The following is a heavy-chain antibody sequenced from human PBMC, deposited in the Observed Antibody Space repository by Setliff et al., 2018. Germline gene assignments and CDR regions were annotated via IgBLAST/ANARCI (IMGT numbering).Heavy chain of an antibody. CDR3: ARDKELRGDYVDY. V-gene: IGHV1-18*01. CDR2: MNPNSGNT. D-gene: IGHD2-21*01. CDR1: GYTFTSYD. J-gene: IGHJ4*02. Sequence: ASVKVSCKASGYTFTSYDINWVRQATGQGLEWMGWMNPNSGNTNYAQKLQGRVTMTTDTSTSTAYMELRSLRSDDTAVYYCARDKELRGDYVDYWGQGTLVTVSS.